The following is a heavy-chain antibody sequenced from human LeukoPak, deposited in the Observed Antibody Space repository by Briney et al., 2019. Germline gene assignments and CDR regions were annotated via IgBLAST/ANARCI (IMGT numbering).Heavy chain of an antibody. D-gene: IGHD1-26*01. Sequence: GGSLRLSCAASGFTFSSYWMSWVRQAPGKGLEWVANIKQDGSEKYYVDSVKGRFTISRDNAKNSLYLQMDSLRAEDTAVYYCARDLGGELSGYNWFDPWGQGTLVTVSS. CDR2: IKQDGSEK. J-gene: IGHJ5*02. V-gene: IGHV3-7*01. CDR3: ARDLGGELSGYNWFDP. CDR1: GFTFSSYW.